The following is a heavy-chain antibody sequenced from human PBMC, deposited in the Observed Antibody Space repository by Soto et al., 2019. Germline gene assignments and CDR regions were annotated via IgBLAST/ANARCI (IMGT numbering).Heavy chain of an antibody. V-gene: IGHV4-30-4*01. Sequence: SETLSLTCTVSGGSISSGDYYWSWIRQPPGKGLEWIGYIYYSGSTYYNPSLKSRVTISVDTSKNQFSLKLSSVTAADTAVYYCAREQTTHAAPPGNYGMDVWGKGTTVTVYS. J-gene: IGHJ6*04. CDR3: AREQTTHAAPPGNYGMDV. D-gene: IGHD6-6*01. CDR1: GGSISSGDYY. CDR2: IYYSGST.